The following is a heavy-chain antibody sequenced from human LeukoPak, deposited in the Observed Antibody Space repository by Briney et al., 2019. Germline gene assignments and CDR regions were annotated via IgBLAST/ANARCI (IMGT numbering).Heavy chain of an antibody. J-gene: IGHJ4*02. Sequence: SETLSLTCAVYGGSFSGYYWSWIRQPPGKGLEWIGEINHSGSTNYNPSLKSRVTISVDTSKNQFSLKLSSVTAADTAVYYCARELDYYGSGSYLWDYWGQGTLVTVSS. D-gene: IGHD3-10*01. CDR3: ARELDYYGSGSYLWDY. CDR1: GGSFSGYY. V-gene: IGHV4-34*01. CDR2: INHSGST.